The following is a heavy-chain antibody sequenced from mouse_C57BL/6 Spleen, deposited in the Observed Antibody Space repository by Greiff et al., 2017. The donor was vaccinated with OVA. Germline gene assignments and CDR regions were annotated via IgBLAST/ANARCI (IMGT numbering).Heavy chain of an antibody. V-gene: IGHV1-61*01. CDR2: IYPSDSET. J-gene: IGHJ2*01. Sequence: QVQLQQPGAELVRPGSSVKLSCKASGYTFTSYWMDWVKQRPGQGLEWIGNIYPSDSETHYDQKFKDKATLTVDESSSTAYMQLSSLTSEDSAVYYCARRLGRDFDYWGQGTTLTVSS. CDR3: ARRLGRDFDY. CDR1: GYTFTSYW. D-gene: IGHD4-1*01.